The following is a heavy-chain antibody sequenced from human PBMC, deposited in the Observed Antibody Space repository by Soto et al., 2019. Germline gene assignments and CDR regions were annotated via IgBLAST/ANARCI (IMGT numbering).Heavy chain of an antibody. Sequence: QVQVVQSGAEVKKPGSSVKVSCKASGTTFSNYAISWVRQAPGQGLEWMGGIIPIFGTTNYPQKFQGRLTITADESTSTAYMELSSLTSEDSAVYYCVAYRYCSGGSSPDYFDYWGQGTLVTVSS. CDR2: IIPIFGTT. D-gene: IGHD2-15*01. V-gene: IGHV1-69*01. J-gene: IGHJ4*02. CDR3: VAYRYCSGGSSPDYFDY. CDR1: GTTFSNYA.